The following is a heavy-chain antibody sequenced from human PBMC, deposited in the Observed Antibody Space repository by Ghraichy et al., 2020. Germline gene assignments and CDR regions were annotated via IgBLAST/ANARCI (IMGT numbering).Heavy chain of an antibody. V-gene: IGHV4-39*01. J-gene: IGHJ4*02. Sequence: SETLSLTCTVSGGSISSSSYYWGWIRQPPGKGLEWIGSIYYSGSTYYNPSLKSRVTISVDTSKNQFSLKLSSVTAADTAVYYCARHWNYGSGSYQDYWGQGTLVTVSS. D-gene: IGHD3-10*01. CDR3: ARHWNYGSGSYQDY. CDR1: GGSISSSSYY. CDR2: IYYSGST.